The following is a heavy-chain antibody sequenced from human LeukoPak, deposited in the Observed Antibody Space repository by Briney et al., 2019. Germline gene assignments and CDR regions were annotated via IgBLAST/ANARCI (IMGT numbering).Heavy chain of an antibody. D-gene: IGHD3-10*01. Sequence: GGSLRLSCAASGFTFSTYWMHWVRQAPGKGLEWVANIKEGGSAENYVDSVRGRFTISRDNSKNSLYLQMNSLRAEDTAIYYCARCHDVSGSQYNWFDPWGQGTLVTVSS. CDR1: GFTFSTYW. CDR2: IKEGGSAE. V-gene: IGHV3-7*01. CDR3: ARCHDVSGSQYNWFDP. J-gene: IGHJ5*02.